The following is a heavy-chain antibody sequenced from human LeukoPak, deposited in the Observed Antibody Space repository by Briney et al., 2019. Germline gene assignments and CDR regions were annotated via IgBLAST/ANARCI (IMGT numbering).Heavy chain of an antibody. Sequence: SETLSLTCTVSGGSISSYYWGWIRQPPGKGLEWIGSIYYSGSTYYNPSLKSRVTISVDTSKNQFSLKLSSVTAADTAVYYCARLNPFRYFDYWGQGTLVTVSS. V-gene: IGHV4-39*01. CDR2: IYYSGST. J-gene: IGHJ4*02. CDR1: GGSISSYY. CDR3: ARLNPFRYFDY.